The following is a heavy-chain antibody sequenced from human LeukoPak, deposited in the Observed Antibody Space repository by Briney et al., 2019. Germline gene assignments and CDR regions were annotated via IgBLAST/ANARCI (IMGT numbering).Heavy chain of an antibody. V-gene: IGHV3-30*02. CDR1: GFTFSSYG. Sequence: GGSLRLSCAASGFTFSSYGMHWVRQAPGKGLEWVAFIRYDGSNKYYADSVKGRFTISRDNSKNTLYLQMNSLRAEDTAVYYCAKDSSIVVVVAATEGADYWGQGTLVTVSS. J-gene: IGHJ4*02. CDR2: IRYDGSNK. CDR3: AKDSSIVVVVAATEGADY. D-gene: IGHD2-15*01.